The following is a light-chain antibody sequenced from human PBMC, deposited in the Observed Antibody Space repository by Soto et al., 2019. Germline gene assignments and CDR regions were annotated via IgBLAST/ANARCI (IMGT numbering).Light chain of an antibody. Sequence: EIVMTQSPATLSVSPGERATLSCRASQSVSSNLAWYQQKPGQAPRLLIYGASTRATGIPERFSGIGSGAEFTLTSSSLQSEELAVYHCQQYGTWLRTLGQVTKLEIK. CDR2: GAS. V-gene: IGKV3-15*01. CDR1: QSVSSN. CDR3: QQYGTWLRT. J-gene: IGKJ2*01.